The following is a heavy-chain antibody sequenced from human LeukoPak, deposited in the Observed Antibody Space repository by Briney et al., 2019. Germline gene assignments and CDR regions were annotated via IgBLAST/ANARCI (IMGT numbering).Heavy chain of an antibody. V-gene: IGHV1-2*02. Sequence: ASVKVSCKASGYTFTGYYMHWVRQAPGQGLEWMGWINPNSGGTNYAQKFQGRVTMTRDTSISTAYMELSRLRSDDTAVYYCAREYSSGWYHAFDIWGQGTMVTVSS. D-gene: IGHD6-19*01. J-gene: IGHJ3*02. CDR1: GYTFTGYY. CDR3: AREYSSGWYHAFDI. CDR2: INPNSGGT.